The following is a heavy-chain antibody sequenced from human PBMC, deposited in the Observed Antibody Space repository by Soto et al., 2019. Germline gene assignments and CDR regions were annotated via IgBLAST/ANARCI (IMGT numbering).Heavy chain of an antibody. J-gene: IGHJ3*02. V-gene: IGHV3-21*01. CDR2: ISSSSSYI. D-gene: IGHD3-3*01. CDR3: ARDLEAGRYHTIFGVVMIPNDI. Sequence: GGSLRLSCAASGFTFSSYSMNWVRQAPGKGLEWVSSISSSSSYIYYADSVKGRFTISRDNAKNSLYLQMNSLRAEDTAVYYCARDLEAGRYHTIFGVVMIPNDIWGQGTMVTVSS. CDR1: GFTFSSYS.